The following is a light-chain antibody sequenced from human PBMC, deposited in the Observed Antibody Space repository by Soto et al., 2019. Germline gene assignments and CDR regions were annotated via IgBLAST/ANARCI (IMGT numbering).Light chain of an antibody. CDR3: QQYHMYSGT. Sequence: DIHMTQSPSTLFGYVGDQFTIPCGASQTISSWLAWYQQKTGKAPKLLSDKASTLASGVPSRFSGSGSWTEFTLTINSLQPDDFATYYCQQYHMYSGTFGQGTKVDIK. CDR1: QTISSW. V-gene: IGKV1-5*03. CDR2: KAS. J-gene: IGKJ1*01.